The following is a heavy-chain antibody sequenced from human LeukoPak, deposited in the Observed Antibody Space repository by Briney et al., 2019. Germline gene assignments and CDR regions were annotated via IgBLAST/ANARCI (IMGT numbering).Heavy chain of an antibody. CDR1: GFTFSDYY. CDR2: INSSSSYT. CDR3: ARDRWVQLWSTDNTDAFDI. Sequence: GGSLRLSCAASGFTFSDYYMSWIRQAPGKGLEWVSYINSSSSYTNYADSVKGRFTISRDNAKNSLYLQMNSLRAEDTAVYYCARDRWVQLWSTDNTDAFDIWGQGTMVTVSS. J-gene: IGHJ3*02. V-gene: IGHV3-11*06. D-gene: IGHD5-18*01.